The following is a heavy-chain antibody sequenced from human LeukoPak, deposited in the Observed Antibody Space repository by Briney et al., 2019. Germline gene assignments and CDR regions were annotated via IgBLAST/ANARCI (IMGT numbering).Heavy chain of an antibody. D-gene: IGHD1-26*01. CDR1: GGSISSYY. CDR2: IYYSGST. J-gene: IGHJ5*02. Sequence: KPSETLPLTCTVSGGSISSYYWGWIRQPPGKGLEWIGYIYYSGSTNYNPSLKSRVTISVDTSKNQFSLKLSSVTAADTAVYYCARDIENWFDPWGQGTLVTVSS. CDR3: ARDIENWFDP. V-gene: IGHV4-59*01.